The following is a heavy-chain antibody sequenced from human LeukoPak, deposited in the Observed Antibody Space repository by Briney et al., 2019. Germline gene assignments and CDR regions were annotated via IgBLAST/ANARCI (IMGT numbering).Heavy chain of an antibody. CDR1: GGSINNYY. D-gene: IGHD2-15*01. V-gene: IGHV4-4*07. J-gene: IGHJ3*02. CDR3: ARGRYCSADICSGGDAFDI. CDR2: IYTRGST. Sequence: SETLSLTCTGSGGSINNYYWSWIRQPAGKGLEWIGRIYTRGSTNYNPSLKSRVTMSVDTSKNQFSLKLSSVTAADTAVYYCARGRYCSADICSGGDAFDIWGQGTMVSVSS.